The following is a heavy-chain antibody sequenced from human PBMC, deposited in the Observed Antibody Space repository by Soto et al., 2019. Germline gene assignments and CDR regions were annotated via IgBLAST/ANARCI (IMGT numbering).Heavy chain of an antibody. V-gene: IGHV3-48*01. CDR3: ARSSSSWPNWFDP. Sequence: EVQLVESGGGLVQPGGSLRLSCAASGFTFSSYSMNWVRQAPGKGLEWVSYISSSSSTIYYADSVKGRFTISRDNAKNSLDLQMNRLRAEDTAVYYCARSSSSWPNWFDPWGQGTLVTVSS. D-gene: IGHD6-13*01. J-gene: IGHJ5*02. CDR2: ISSSSSTI. CDR1: GFTFSSYS.